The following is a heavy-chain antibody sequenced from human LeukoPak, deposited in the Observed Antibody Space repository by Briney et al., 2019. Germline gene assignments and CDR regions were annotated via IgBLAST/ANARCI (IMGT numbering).Heavy chain of an antibody. CDR3: AKEGATTPSYYYYYMDV. D-gene: IGHD1-26*01. CDR2: ISYDGSNK. V-gene: IGHV3-30*18. Sequence: SGGSLRLSCAASGFTFSSYGMHWVRQAPGKGLEWVAVISYDGSNKYYADSVKGRFTISRDNSKNTLYLQMNSLRAEDTAVYYCAKEGATTPSYYYYYMDVWGKGTTVTISS. CDR1: GFTFSSYG. J-gene: IGHJ6*03.